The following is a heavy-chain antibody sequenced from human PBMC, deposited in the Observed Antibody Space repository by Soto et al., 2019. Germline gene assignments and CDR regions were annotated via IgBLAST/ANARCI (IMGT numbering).Heavy chain of an antibody. D-gene: IGHD2-2*01. V-gene: IGHV3-23*01. Sequence: GGSLRLSCAASGFTFSNHAMSWVRQAPGKGLGWVSAMSGSGGTTYHADSVKGRFTISRDNSKNTLYLQMNNLRAEDTAVYYCARDTRYCSSTNCYLVYWGQGTLVTVSS. CDR2: MSGSGGTT. CDR1: GFTFSNHA. CDR3: ARDTRYCSSTNCYLVY. J-gene: IGHJ4*02.